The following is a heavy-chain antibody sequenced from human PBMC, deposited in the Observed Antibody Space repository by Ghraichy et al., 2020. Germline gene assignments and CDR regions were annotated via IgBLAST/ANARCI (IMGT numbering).Heavy chain of an antibody. Sequence: ESLNISCTVSGGSITTSNYYWGWIRQPPGKGLDWIGIISYSGITYYSSSLKSQVTVSIDTSKNQFSLNLTSVTAADTAVYYCARQRGSGSFFRPDWFDTWGQGMLVTVSS. J-gene: IGHJ5*02. CDR2: ISYSGIT. CDR3: ARQRGSGSFFRPDWFDT. CDR1: GGSITTSNYY. V-gene: IGHV4-39*01. D-gene: IGHD1-26*01.